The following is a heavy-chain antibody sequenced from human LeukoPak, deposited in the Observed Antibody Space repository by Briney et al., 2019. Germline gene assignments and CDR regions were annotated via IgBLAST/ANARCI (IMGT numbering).Heavy chain of an antibody. CDR2: IYTSGST. CDR1: GGSISSGSYY. D-gene: IGHD3-3*01. V-gene: IGHV4-61*02. CDR3: ALSFWSGPEAGYYYYYMDV. Sequence: SQTLSLTXTVSGGSISSGSYYWSWIRQPAGKGLEWIGRIYTSGSTNYNPSLKSRVTISVDTSKNQFSLKLSSVTAADTAVYYCALSFWSGPEAGYYYYYMDVWGKGTTVTVSS. J-gene: IGHJ6*03.